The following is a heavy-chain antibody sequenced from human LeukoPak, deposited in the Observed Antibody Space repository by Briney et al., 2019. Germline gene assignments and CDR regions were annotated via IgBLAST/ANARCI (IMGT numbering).Heavy chain of an antibody. V-gene: IGHV4-34*01. CDR1: GGSFSGYY. J-gene: IGHJ4*02. D-gene: IGHD2-2*01. Sequence: PSETLSLICAVYGGSFSGYYWSWIRQPPGKGLEWIGEINHSGSTNYNPPLKSRVTISVDTSKNQFSLKLSSVTAADTAVYYCARVQVVPAATTIDYWGQGTLVTVSS. CDR3: ARVQVVPAATTIDY. CDR2: INHSGST.